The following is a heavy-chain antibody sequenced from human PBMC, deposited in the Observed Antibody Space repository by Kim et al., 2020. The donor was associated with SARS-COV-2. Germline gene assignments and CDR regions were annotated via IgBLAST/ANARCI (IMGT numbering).Heavy chain of an antibody. CDR2: IYYSGST. V-gene: IGHV4-31*03. CDR1: GGSISSGGYY. J-gene: IGHJ4*02. D-gene: IGHD3-10*01. Sequence: SETLSLTCTVSGGSISSGGYYWSWIRQHPGKGLEWIGYIYYSGSTYYNPSLKSRVTISVDTSKNQFSLKLSSVTAADTAVYYCARASRSGIGSGTDWGQGTLVTVSS. CDR3: ARASRSGIGSGTD.